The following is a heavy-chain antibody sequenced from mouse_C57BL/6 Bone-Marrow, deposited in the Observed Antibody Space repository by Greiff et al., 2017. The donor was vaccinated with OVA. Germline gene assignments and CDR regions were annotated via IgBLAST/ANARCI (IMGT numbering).Heavy chain of an antibody. CDR3: GSEGYYYGSSDV. CDR1: GFTFSDYG. J-gene: IGHJ4*01. V-gene: IGHV5-17*01. CDR2: ISSGSSTI. Sequence: EVKVVESGGGLVKPGGSLKLSCAASGFTFSDYGMHWVRQAPEKGLEWVAYISSGSSTINYADTVKGRFTISRDNAKNTLFLQMTSLTSEDTAMYCGGSEGYYYGSSDVGGQGTSVTVSS. D-gene: IGHD1-1*01.